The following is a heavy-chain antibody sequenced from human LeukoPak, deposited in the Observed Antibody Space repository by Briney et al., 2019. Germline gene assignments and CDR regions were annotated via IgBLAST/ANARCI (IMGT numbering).Heavy chain of an antibody. CDR1: GFTFSSYS. CDR2: ISSSISVI. Sequence: GGSLRLSCAASGFTFSSYSMNWVRQAPGKGLEWVSYISSSISVIYYADSVKGRFTISRDNANNSLYLQMNSLRDEDTAVYYCARDQYSSHWYYALDIWGQGTMVTVSS. D-gene: IGHD6-19*01. CDR3: ARDQYSSHWYYALDI. V-gene: IGHV3-48*02. J-gene: IGHJ3*02.